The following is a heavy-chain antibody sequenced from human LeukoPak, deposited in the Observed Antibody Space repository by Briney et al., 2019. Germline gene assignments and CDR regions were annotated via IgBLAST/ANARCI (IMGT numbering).Heavy chain of an antibody. CDR1: GFTFSTYS. D-gene: IGHD6-13*01. V-gene: IGHV3-21*01. J-gene: IGHJ6*02. CDR2: ISSSSSYI. CDR3: AREFLSRYSSRSYGMDV. Sequence: GGSLRLSCAASGFTFSTYSMNWVRQAPGKGLEWVSSISSSSSYIYYADSVKGRFTISRDNAKNSLYLQMNSLRAEDTAVYYCAREFLSRYSSRSYGMDVWGQGTTVTVSS.